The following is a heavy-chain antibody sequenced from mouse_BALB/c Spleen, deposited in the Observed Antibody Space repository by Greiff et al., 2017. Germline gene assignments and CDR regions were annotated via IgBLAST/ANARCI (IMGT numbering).Heavy chain of an antibody. CDR3: ARCHYYGSSYDYAMDY. Sequence: VQLQQSGTVLARPGASVKMSCKASGYTFTSYWMHWVKQRPGQGLEWIGAIYPGNSDTSYNQKFKGKAKLTAVTSTSTAYMELSSLTNEDSAVYYCARCHYYGSSYDYAMDYWGQGTSVTVSS. D-gene: IGHD1-1*01. V-gene: IGHV1-5*01. CDR1: GYTFTSYW. J-gene: IGHJ4*01. CDR2: IYPGNSDT.